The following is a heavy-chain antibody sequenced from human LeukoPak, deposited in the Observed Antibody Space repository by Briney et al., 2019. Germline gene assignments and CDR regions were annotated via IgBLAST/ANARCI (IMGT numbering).Heavy chain of an antibody. CDR1: GYSINSGSY. J-gene: IGHJ4*02. CDR3: ASSGYHDY. D-gene: IGHD3-22*01. V-gene: IGHV4-38-2*02. Sequence: SETLSLTCSVSGYSINSGSYWGWIRQPPGKGLEWIASIHHSGSTYYNPSLKSRVTIPVDTSKNQLSLKLTSVTAADTAVYYCASSGYHDYWGQGTLVTVSS. CDR2: IHHSGST.